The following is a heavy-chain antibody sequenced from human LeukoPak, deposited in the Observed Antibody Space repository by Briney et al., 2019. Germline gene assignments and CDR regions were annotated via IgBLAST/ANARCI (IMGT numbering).Heavy chain of an antibody. V-gene: IGHV3-30*02. CDR1: GFSLRRYG. J-gene: IGHJ5*02. Sequence: GGAVRLSCAASGFSLRRYGMHWVRQAPGTGLEGVAFIRYDGSNKYYAESVKGRFTISRDNAKNSLYLQLNSLRAEDTAVYYCARGIGSSTWPLAPWGQGALVTVSS. CDR3: ARGIGSSTWPLAP. D-gene: IGHD6-13*01. CDR2: IRYDGSNK.